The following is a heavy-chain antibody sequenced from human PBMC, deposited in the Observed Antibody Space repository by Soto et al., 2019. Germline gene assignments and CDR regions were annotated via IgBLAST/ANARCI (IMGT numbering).Heavy chain of an antibody. D-gene: IGHD1-26*01. J-gene: IGHJ4*02. Sequence: GGSLRLSCAASGFTFSSYGMHWVRQAPGKGLEWVAVISYDGSDKYYANSVKGRFTISRDSSRNTLYLQMSSLRAEDTAVYYCAKELRGASYYFDYWGQGTLVTVSS. CDR2: ISYDGSDK. CDR3: AKELRGASYYFDY. V-gene: IGHV3-30*18. CDR1: GFTFSSYG.